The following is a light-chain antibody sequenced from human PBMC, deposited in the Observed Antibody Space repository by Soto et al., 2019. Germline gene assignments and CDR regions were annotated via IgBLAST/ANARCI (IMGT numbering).Light chain of an antibody. CDR3: SSYTSSSTLEV. J-gene: IGLJ3*02. CDR1: SSDVGGYNY. CDR2: EVS. Sequence: QSALTQPASVSGSPGQSITISCTGTSSDVGGYNYVSWYQQHPGKAPKLMIYEVSNRPSGVSNCFSGSKSGNTASLTISGLQAEDEADYYCSSYTSSSTLEVFGGGTKLTVL. V-gene: IGLV2-14*01.